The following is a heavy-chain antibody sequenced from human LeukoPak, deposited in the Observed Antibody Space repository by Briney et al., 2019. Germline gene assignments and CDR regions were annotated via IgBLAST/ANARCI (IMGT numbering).Heavy chain of an antibody. D-gene: IGHD6-25*01. CDR1: EFTFSSYA. V-gene: IGHV3-13*01. CDR2: IGTAGDI. J-gene: IGHJ6*03. Sequence: GGSLRLSCAASEFTFSSYAMSWVRQAPGKGLEWVSGIGTAGDIYYPGSVKGRFTISRENAKNSLYLQMNSLRAGDTAVYYCARDRGRYYMDVWGKGTTVTISS. CDR3: ARDRGRYYMDV.